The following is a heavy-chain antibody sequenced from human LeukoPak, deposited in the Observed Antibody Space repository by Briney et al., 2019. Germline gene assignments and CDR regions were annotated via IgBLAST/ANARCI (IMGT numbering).Heavy chain of an antibody. CDR1: GDSINSLDL. Sequence: SGTLSLTCTVSGDSINSLDLWSWVRQPPGKGLEWIGEMYLSGTSHSNPSVKSRVTISIDKSKNQFFLNLSSVTAADTAVYYCAGLVGRYSSGLYYYYFDYWGQGTLVTVSS. D-gene: IGHD3-22*01. CDR3: AGLVGRYSSGLYYYYFDY. CDR2: MYLSGTS. J-gene: IGHJ4*02. V-gene: IGHV4-4*02.